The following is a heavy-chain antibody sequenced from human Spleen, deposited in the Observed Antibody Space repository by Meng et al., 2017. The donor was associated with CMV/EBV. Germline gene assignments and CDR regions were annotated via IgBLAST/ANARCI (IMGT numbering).Heavy chain of an antibody. CDR2: IYYSGST. Sequence: SGDYYWSWIRQPPGEGLEWIGYIYYSGSTYYNPSLKSRVTISVDTSKNQFSLKLSSVTAADTAVYYCARSPDIVVVPAARSPSWFDPWGQGTLVTVSS. CDR1: SGDYY. J-gene: IGHJ5*02. CDR3: ARSPDIVVVPAARSPSWFDP. D-gene: IGHD2-2*01. V-gene: IGHV4-30-4*08.